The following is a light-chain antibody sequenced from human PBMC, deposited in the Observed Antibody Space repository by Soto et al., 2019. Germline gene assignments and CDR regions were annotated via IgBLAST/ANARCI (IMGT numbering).Light chain of an antibody. J-gene: IGKJ4*01. CDR1: QGISSY. Sequence: AIRMTQSPSSVSASTGDRVTITCRASQGISSYLAWYQQKPGKAPKLLISAASTLQSGVPSRFSGSGSGTDFTLTINCLQSEDFATYYCQQYYSYPLTFAGGTTVEIK. CDR2: AAS. CDR3: QQYYSYPLT. V-gene: IGKV1-8*01.